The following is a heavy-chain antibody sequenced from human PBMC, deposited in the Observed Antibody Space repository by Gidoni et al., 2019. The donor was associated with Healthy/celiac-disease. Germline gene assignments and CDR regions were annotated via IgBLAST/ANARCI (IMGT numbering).Heavy chain of an antibody. CDR3: ASSSLYYYDSSGRFDY. CDR1: GGSISSGDYY. J-gene: IGHJ4*02. D-gene: IGHD3-22*01. CDR2: IYYSGST. V-gene: IGHV4-30-4*01. Sequence: QVQLQESGPGLVKPSQTLSLTCTVSGGSISSGDYYWSWIRQPPGKGLEWIGYIYYSGSTYYNPSLKSRVTISVDTSKNQFSLKLSSVTAADTAVYYCASSSLYYYDSSGRFDYWGQGTLVTVSS.